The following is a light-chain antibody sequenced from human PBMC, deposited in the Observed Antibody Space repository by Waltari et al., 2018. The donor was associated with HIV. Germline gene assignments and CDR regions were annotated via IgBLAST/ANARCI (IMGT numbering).Light chain of an antibody. Sequence: DIQMTQSPSSLSASVGDRGTITCQASQDIKNYLNWYQQKPGKAPELLIYDASILETGVPSRFSASGSGTHFTFIVSSLQPEDFATYYCQQYDSLPPAFGQGTRLDIK. CDR3: QQYDSLPPA. CDR2: DAS. V-gene: IGKV1-33*01. CDR1: QDIKNY. J-gene: IGKJ5*01.